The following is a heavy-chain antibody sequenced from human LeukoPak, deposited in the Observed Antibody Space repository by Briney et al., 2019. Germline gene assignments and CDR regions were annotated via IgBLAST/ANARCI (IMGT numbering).Heavy chain of an antibody. CDR1: GFTFEDYA. J-gene: IGHJ4*02. V-gene: IGHV3-43*02. CDR2: ISGDGGST. D-gene: IGHD2-15*01. CDR3: ATDCSGNRCYSL. Sequence: GGSLRLSCAASGFTFEDYALNWVRQPPGKGLEWVSFISGDGGSTFYADSVKGRFTVSRDNSKNSLYLQMNSLRLGDTALYYCATDCSGNRCYSLWGQGTLVTVSS.